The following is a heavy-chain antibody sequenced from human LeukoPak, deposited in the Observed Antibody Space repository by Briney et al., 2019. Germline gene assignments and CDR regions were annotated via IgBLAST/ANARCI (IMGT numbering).Heavy chain of an antibody. J-gene: IGHJ3*02. D-gene: IGHD5-18*01. Sequence: GGSLRLSCAASGFTFDDYAMHWVRQAPGKGLEWVPGISWNSGSIGYADSVKGRFTISRDNAKNSLYLQMNSLRAEDTALYYCAKTLTRGYSYGEDAFDIWGQGTMVTVSS. CDR2: ISWNSGSI. CDR1: GFTFDDYA. V-gene: IGHV3-9*01. CDR3: AKTLTRGYSYGEDAFDI.